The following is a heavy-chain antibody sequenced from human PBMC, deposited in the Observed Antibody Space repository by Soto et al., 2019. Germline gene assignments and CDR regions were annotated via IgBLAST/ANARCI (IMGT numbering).Heavy chain of an antibody. Sequence: QVQLVQSGAEVKKPGSSVKVSCKASGGTFSSYAISWVRQAPGQGLEWMGGIIPIFGTANYAQKFQGRVTITAGEYTSKAYRELSSLRSDDMAVYHCARDVIAAAGTAGWGQGTLVTVSS. D-gene: IGHD6-13*01. CDR3: ARDVIAAAGTAG. J-gene: IGHJ4*02. CDR1: GGTFSSYA. CDR2: IIPIFGTA. V-gene: IGHV1-69*12.